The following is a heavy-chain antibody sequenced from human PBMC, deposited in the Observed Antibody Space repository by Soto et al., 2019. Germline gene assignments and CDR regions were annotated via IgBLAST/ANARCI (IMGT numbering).Heavy chain of an antibody. D-gene: IGHD3-16*01. CDR1: GYTFTSYG. CDR3: ARDLRVTVYVWDV. Sequence: PVKVSCKASGYTFTSYGITWVRQAPGQGLEWMGYISTYNGNTNYAQILQGRVTMTTDRSTSTAYIELRSLRIADTSVYYAARDLRVTVYVWDVWGQGATVTVSS. CDR2: ISTYNGNT. V-gene: IGHV1-18*01. J-gene: IGHJ6*02.